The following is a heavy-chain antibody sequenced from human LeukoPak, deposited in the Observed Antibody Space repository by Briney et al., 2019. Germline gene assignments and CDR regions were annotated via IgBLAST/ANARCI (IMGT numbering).Heavy chain of an antibody. CDR2: IRYDGSNK. V-gene: IGHV3-30*02. Sequence: GGSLRLPCAASGFTFSSFGMHWVRQAPGKGLEWVAFIRYDGSNKYYADSVKGRFTISRDNSKNTLYLQMNTLRAEDTAVYYCAKSRGSGSNMARGVNFDYWGQGTLVTVPS. D-gene: IGHD3-10*01. J-gene: IGHJ4*02. CDR3: AKSRGSGSNMARGVNFDY. CDR1: GFTFSSFG.